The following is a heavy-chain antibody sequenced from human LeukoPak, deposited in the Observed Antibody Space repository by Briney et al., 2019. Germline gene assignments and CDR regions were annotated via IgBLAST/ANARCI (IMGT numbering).Heavy chain of an antibody. CDR2: IYYSGST. D-gene: IGHD3-10*01. J-gene: IGHJ4*02. V-gene: IGHV4-61*01. Sequence: SETLSLACTVSGYSISSGYYWGWIRQTPGKGLEWIGYIYYSGSTNYNPSLKSRVTISVDTSKNQFSLKLSSVTAADAAVYYCVRARDIAVSWFGDLLSSETYFDYWGQGTLVTVSS. CDR3: VRARDIAVSWFGDLLSSETYFDY. CDR1: GYSISSGYY.